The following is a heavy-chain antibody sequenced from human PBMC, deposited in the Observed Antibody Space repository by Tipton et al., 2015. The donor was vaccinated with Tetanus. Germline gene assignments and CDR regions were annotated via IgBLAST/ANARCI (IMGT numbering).Heavy chain of an antibody. CDR1: GGSFSSFY. CDR2: INPSGGA. Sequence: TLSLTCAVSGGSFSSFYWSWIRQPPGEGLEWIGEINPSGGASYNPSLKSRVTISVDTSKNQFSLKLTSVTAADTAVYYCAQTADNWFDPWGQGTLVTVSS. J-gene: IGHJ5*02. CDR3: AQTADNWFDP. D-gene: IGHD1-1*01. V-gene: IGHV4-34*01.